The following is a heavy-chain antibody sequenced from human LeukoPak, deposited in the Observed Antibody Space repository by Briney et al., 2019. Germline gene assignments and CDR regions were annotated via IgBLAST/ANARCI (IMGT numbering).Heavy chain of an antibody. CDR1: GGSISSYY. J-gene: IGHJ6*02. D-gene: IGHD3-3*01. CDR3: ARALGYDFWSGYPQGMDV. Sequence: PSETLSLTCTVSGGSISSYYWSWIRQPPGKGLEWIGYIYYSGSTNYNPSLKSRVTISVDTSKNQFSLKLSSATAADTAVYYCARALGYDFWSGYPQGMDVWGQGTTVTVSS. V-gene: IGHV4-59*12. CDR2: IYYSGST.